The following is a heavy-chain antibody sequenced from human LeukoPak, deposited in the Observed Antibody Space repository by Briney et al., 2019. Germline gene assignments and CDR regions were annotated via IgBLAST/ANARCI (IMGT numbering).Heavy chain of an antibody. Sequence: GGSLRLSRAASGFTFSTYTMSWVRQAPGKGLDWVASITSSSSFTYYADSVKGRFTISRDNAKNSLYLQMNSLRVEDTAVYYCARSVGSYYGDLWGQGTLVTVSS. CDR1: GFTFSTYT. CDR3: ARSVGSYYGDL. J-gene: IGHJ5*02. CDR2: ITSSSSFT. D-gene: IGHD3-22*01. V-gene: IGHV3-21*01.